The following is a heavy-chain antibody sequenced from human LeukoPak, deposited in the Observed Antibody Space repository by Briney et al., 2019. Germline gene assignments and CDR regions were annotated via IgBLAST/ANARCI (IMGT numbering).Heavy chain of an antibody. D-gene: IGHD1-1*01. CDR2: IYTSGGT. Sequence: PSETLSLTCTVSGGSISSGSYHWSWIRQPAGKGLEWIGRIYTSGGTNYNPSLKSRVTISVDTSKNQFSLKLSSVTAADTAVYYCARGFWNDVEGFDYWGQGTLVTVSS. V-gene: IGHV4-61*02. J-gene: IGHJ4*02. CDR3: ARGFWNDVEGFDY. CDR1: GGSISSGSYH.